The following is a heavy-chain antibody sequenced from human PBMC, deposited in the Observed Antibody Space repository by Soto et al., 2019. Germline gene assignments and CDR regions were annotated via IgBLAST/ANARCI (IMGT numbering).Heavy chain of an antibody. CDR2: ISSNGRST. Sequence: EVQLVESGGGLAQPGGSLRLSCATSGFTFSTYAMHWVRQAPGKGLEYVSAISSNGRSTYYANSVKGRFTISIDNSKNTLYLQTDSLRAEDMAVYYCARDRCTNGVCYAPSDYWGQGTLVTVSS. D-gene: IGHD2-8*01. CDR3: ARDRCTNGVCYAPSDY. J-gene: IGHJ4*02. CDR1: GFTFSTYA. V-gene: IGHV3-64*01.